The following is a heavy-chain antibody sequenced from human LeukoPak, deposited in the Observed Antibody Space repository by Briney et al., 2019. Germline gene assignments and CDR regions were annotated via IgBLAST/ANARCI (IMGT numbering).Heavy chain of an antibody. Sequence: ASVKVSCKASGGTFSSYAISWVRQAPGQGLEWMGGIIPIFDTANYAQKFQGRVTITADESTSTAYMELSSLRSEDTAVYYCARGGRGYPNWFDPWGQGTLVTVSS. CDR3: ARGGRGYPNWFDP. D-gene: IGHD3-22*01. CDR2: IIPIFDTA. J-gene: IGHJ5*02. CDR1: GGTFSSYA. V-gene: IGHV1-69*13.